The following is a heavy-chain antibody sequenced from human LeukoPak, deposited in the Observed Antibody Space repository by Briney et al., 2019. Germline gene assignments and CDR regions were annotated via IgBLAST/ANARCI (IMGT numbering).Heavy chain of an antibody. V-gene: IGHV4-34*01. J-gene: IGHJ6*03. CDR3: AREMSSSWYNYYYFYMDV. CDR1: GGSFSDYY. CDR2: INHSGST. Sequence: SETLSLTCAVYGGSFSDYYWSWIRQPPGEGLEWIGEINHSGSTNYNPSLKSRVTMSVDTSKNQFSLKLSSVTAADTAVYYCAREMSSSWYNYYYFYMDVWGKGTTVTISS. D-gene: IGHD6-13*01.